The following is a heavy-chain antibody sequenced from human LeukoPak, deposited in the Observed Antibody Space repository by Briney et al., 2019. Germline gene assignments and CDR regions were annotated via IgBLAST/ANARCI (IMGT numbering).Heavy chain of an antibody. CDR3: ARGGCSGGSCKTGPDDAFDI. V-gene: IGHV3-48*01. Sequence: GGSLRLSCVGSGFTFSNYLMNWVRQAPGKGLEWVSFISSTGGTIYYADAVKGRFTVSRDNAKNSLLLQMNSLRAEDTAVYYCARGGCSGGSCKTGPDDAFDIWGQGTMVTVSS. J-gene: IGHJ3*02. CDR2: ISSTGGTI. D-gene: IGHD2-15*01. CDR1: GFTFSNYL.